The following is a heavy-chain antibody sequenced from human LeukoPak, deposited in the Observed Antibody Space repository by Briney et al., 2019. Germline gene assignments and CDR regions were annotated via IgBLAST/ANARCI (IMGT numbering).Heavy chain of an antibody. J-gene: IGHJ3*02. V-gene: IGHV1-46*01. CDR1: GYGFTSYY. CDR2: INPSVGGT. Sequence: ASVKVSCKAFGYGFTSYYIHWVRQAPGQGLEWMGIINPSVGGTTYARKFQGRVTMTRDTSTSTVYMELSSLRSEDTAVYYCARDGPDYGDYAAFDIWGQGTMVTVSS. D-gene: IGHD4-17*01. CDR3: ARDGPDYGDYAAFDI.